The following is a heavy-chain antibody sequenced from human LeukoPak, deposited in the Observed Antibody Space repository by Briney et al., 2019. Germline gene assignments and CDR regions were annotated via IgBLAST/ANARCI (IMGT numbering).Heavy chain of an antibody. Sequence: GGSLTLSYPPSGCTFRSYAMSWLRQAPGKGREGVGAISGIGGSTYYPVSLKGRYTISRDKSKNTLYLQMNSLRADDTAVYYCAKCRNDILKRLTLSYYMDVWGKGTTVTVSS. D-gene: IGHD3-9*01. CDR1: GCTFRSYA. V-gene: IGHV3-23*01. J-gene: IGHJ6*03. CDR2: ISGIGGST. CDR3: AKCRNDILKRLTLSYYMDV.